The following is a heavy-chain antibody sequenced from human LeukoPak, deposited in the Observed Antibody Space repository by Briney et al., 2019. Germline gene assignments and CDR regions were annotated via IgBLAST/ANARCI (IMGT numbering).Heavy chain of an antibody. Sequence: ASVKLSFKASGYTFTGYYMHWVRQAPGQGLEWMGWINPNSGGTNYAQKFQGRVTMTRDTSISTAYMELSRLRSDDTAVYYCARDDYDILTGYYKGLDYWGQGTLVTVCS. V-gene: IGHV1-2*02. CDR2: INPNSGGT. D-gene: IGHD3-9*01. CDR3: ARDDYDILTGYYKGLDY. CDR1: GYTFTGYY. J-gene: IGHJ4*02.